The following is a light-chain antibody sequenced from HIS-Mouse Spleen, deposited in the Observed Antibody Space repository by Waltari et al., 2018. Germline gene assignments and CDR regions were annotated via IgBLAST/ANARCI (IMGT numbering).Light chain of an antibody. CDR2: EDS. CDR3: YSTDSSGNHRV. J-gene: IGLJ2*01. CDR1: ALPKTY. Sequence: SYELTQPPSVSVSPGQTARITCSGDALPKTYASWSQQKSGQAPVLVIYEDSKRPSGIPERFSGSSSGTMATLTISGAQVEDEADYYCYSTDSSGNHRVFGGGTKLTVL. V-gene: IGLV3-10*01.